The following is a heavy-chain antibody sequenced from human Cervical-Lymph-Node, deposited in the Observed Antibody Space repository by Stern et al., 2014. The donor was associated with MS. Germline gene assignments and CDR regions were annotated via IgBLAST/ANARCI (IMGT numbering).Heavy chain of an antibody. CDR1: GFTFNMDA. Sequence: VQLVESGGGLVQPGGSLRLSCAVSGFTFNMDAVSWVRQAPGKGLEWGSSISGSGDSIYYADTVKSRFTISKDNSKNTVFLQMNSLRAEDTAIYYCAKGLTATTGRRDAFDIWGQGTRVTVS. D-gene: IGHD1-14*01. CDR3: AKGLTATTGRRDAFDI. J-gene: IGHJ3*02. CDR2: ISGSGDSI. V-gene: IGHV3-23*04.